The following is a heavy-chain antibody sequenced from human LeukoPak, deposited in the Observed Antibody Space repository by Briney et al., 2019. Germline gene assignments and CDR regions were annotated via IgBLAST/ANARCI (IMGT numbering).Heavy chain of an antibody. D-gene: IGHD6-13*01. V-gene: IGHV3-21*01. Sequence: GGSLRLSCAASGFIFSSYNMNWVRQAPGKGLEWVSFISSSSSYIYYADSVKGRFTISRDNAKNSLYLQMNSLRAEDTAVYYCARGSSSSWYTAFHFDYWGQGTLVTVSS. J-gene: IGHJ4*02. CDR3: ARGSSSSWYTAFHFDY. CDR2: ISSSSSYI. CDR1: GFIFSSYN.